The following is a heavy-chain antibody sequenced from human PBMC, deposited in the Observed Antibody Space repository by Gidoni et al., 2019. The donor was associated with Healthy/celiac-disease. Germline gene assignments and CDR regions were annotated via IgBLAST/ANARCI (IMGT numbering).Heavy chain of an antibody. CDR1: DGSFSGYY. CDR2: INHSGST. CDR3: ARRIGFLSSSSSGRAWFDP. V-gene: IGHV4-34*01. J-gene: IGHJ5*02. Sequence: HVQLQQWGAGLLKPSETLSLTCAVYDGSFSGYYWSWIRQPPGKGLDWIGEINHSGSTNYNPSLKSRVTLSVDTSKNQFSLKLSSVTAADTAVYYCARRIGFLSSSSSGRAWFDPWGQGTLVTVSS. D-gene: IGHD6-6*01.